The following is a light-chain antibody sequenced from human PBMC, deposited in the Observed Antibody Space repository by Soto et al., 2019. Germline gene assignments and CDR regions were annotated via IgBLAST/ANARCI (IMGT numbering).Light chain of an antibody. CDR3: QSYDTRLSGSV. Sequence: QSVLTQPPSVSAAPGQRVSISCSGTSTNIGDNYVSWYQQLPGTAPKLLIYGNNNRPSGVPDRFSGSKSGSSASLAITGLQAEDEATYYCQSYDTRLSGSVFGGGTKVTVL. CDR2: GNN. V-gene: IGLV1-40*01. J-gene: IGLJ3*02. CDR1: STNIGDNY.